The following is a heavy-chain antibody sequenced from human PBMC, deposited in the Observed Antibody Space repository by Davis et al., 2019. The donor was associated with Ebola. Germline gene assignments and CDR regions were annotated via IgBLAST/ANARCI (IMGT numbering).Heavy chain of an antibody. D-gene: IGHD2/OR15-2a*01. V-gene: IGHV3-30*18. CDR1: GFTFSSYG. Sequence: GESLKISCAASGFTFSSYGMHWVRQAPGKGLKWVTVISYDGSNKYYADSVKGRFTISRDNSKNTLYLQMNSLRAEDTAVYYCAKNRGGLDYWGQGTLVTVSS. CDR3: AKNRGGLDY. J-gene: IGHJ4*02. CDR2: ISYDGSNK.